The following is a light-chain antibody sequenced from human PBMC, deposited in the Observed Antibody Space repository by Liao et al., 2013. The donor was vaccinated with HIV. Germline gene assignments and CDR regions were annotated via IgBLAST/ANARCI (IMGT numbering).Light chain of an antibody. CDR3: QVWDSSSDHPV. CDR1: VLAERY. J-gene: IGLJ3*02. Sequence: SYELTQPSSVSVSPGQTATITCSGDVLAERYARWFQQKPGQAPVLVIYYDSDRPSGIPERFSGSNSGNTATLTISRVEAGDEADYYCQVWDSSSDHPVFGGGTKLTVL. V-gene: IGLV3-21*04. CDR2: YDS.